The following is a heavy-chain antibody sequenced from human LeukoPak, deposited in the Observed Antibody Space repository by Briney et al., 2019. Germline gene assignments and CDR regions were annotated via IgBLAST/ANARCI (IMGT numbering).Heavy chain of an antibody. V-gene: IGHV3-30*02. CDR3: ATYYGSGSYWPYYYYYMDV. J-gene: IGHJ6*03. D-gene: IGHD3-10*01. CDR2: IRYDGSNK. Sequence: GGSLRLSCAASGFTFSSYGMHWVRQAPGKGLEWVAFIRYDGSNKYYADSVKGRFTISRDNSKNTLYLQMNSLRAEDTAVYYCATYYGSGSYWPYYYYYMDVWGKGTTVTISS. CDR1: GFTFSSYG.